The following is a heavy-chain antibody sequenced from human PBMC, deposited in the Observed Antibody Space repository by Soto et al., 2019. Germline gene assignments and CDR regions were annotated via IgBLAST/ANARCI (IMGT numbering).Heavy chain of an antibody. V-gene: IGHV3-23*01. CDR1: GFTFSIYA. D-gene: IGHD2-15*01. CDR2: ISGSGGST. Sequence: PGGSLRLSCPTSGFTFSIYAMAWVRQTPGKGLEWVPAISGSGGSTYYADSVKGRFTISRDNSKNTLYLQMNSLRAEDTAVYYGVKDSPYWSGGSCCPHYWGQGTLVTVSS. CDR3: VKDSPYWSGGSCCPHY. J-gene: IGHJ4*02.